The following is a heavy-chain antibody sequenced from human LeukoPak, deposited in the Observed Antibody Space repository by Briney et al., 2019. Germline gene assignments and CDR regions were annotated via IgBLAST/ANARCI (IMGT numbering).Heavy chain of an antibody. J-gene: IGHJ6*02. CDR2: ISSGGDIK. Sequence: GGSLRLSCAASGFTFTTYDMHWVRQAPGKGLEWVAVISSGGDIKIYADSVKGRFTISRDNSKNTLYLQMNSLRAEDTAVYYCAKRGYCSSASCYGRASYYFGMDVWGHGATVTVSS. CDR1: GFTFTTYD. CDR3: AKRGYCSSASCYGRASYYFGMDV. D-gene: IGHD2-2*01. V-gene: IGHV3-30-3*02.